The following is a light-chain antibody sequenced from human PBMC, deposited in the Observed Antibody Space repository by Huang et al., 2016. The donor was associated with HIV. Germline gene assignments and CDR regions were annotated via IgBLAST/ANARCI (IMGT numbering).Light chain of an antibody. J-gene: IGKJ1*01. V-gene: IGKV1-39*01. Sequence: DIQMNQSPSSLSASVGDRVTINCRASQSISSYLNWYQKKPGKAPKFLIYATSSLQSGVPSRFSGSGSGTDFTLTISSLQPEDFATYYCQQSYSTLSWTFGQGTKVEIK. CDR2: ATS. CDR1: QSISSY. CDR3: QQSYSTLSWT.